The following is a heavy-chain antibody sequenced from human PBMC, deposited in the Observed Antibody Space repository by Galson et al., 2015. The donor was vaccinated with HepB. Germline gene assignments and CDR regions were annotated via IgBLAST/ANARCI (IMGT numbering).Heavy chain of an antibody. CDR3: ARARIVVVPAAISLSWFDP. Sequence: TLSLTCTVSGGSISSGDYYWSWIRQPPGKGLEWIGYIYYSGSAYYNPSLKSRVTISVDTSKNQFSLKLSSVTAADTAVYYCARARIVVVPAAISLSWFDPWGQGTLVTVSS. D-gene: IGHD2-2*01. CDR2: IYYSGSA. J-gene: IGHJ5*02. V-gene: IGHV4-30-4*01. CDR1: GGSISSGDYY.